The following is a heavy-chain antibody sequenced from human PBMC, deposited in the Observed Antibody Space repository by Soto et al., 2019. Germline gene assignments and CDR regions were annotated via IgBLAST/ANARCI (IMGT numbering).Heavy chain of an antibody. Sequence: GGSLRLSCAASGFTFSSYALSWFRQAPGKGLEWVSAISGSGGGTYYADSAKGRFTISRDNSKNTLYLQMNSLRADDTAAYYCAKGGADYGNPDYWGQGALVTVS. CDR2: ISGSGGGT. V-gene: IGHV3-23*01. J-gene: IGHJ4*02. CDR3: AKGGADYGNPDY. D-gene: IGHD4-4*01. CDR1: GFTFSSYA.